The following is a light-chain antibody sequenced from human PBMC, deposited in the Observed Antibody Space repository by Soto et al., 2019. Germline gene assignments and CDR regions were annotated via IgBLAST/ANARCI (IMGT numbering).Light chain of an antibody. V-gene: IGKV1D-16*01. CDR1: QDINSY. CDR2: AAS. CDR3: QQYNIYPLT. J-gene: IGKJ4*01. Sequence: DVQMTQSPSSLCASVGDRVTITCRASQDINSYLAWYQQKPGNAPKSLIYAASSLQTGVPSRFSGSESGTDFTLTISNLQPEDSATYYCQQYNIYPLTFGGGTKVEIK.